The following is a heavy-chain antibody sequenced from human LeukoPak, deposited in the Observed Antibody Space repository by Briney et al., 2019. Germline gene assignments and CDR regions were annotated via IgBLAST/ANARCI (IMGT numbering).Heavy chain of an antibody. V-gene: IGHV4-34*08. CDR1: GLTFSNYA. CDR3: AYEPGIAAAGTTNSDY. CDR2: INHSRST. J-gene: IGHJ4*02. D-gene: IGHD6-13*01. Sequence: GSLTLSCTASGLTFSNYATTWVRQPPGKGLEWIGEINHSRSTNYNPSLKSRVTISVDTSKNQFSLKLSSVTAADTAVYYCAYEPGIAAAGTTNSDYWGQGTLVTVSS.